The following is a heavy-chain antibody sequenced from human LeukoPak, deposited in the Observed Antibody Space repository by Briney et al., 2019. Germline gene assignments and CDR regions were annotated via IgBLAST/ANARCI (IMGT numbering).Heavy chain of an antibody. CDR2: IFYTGNT. CDR1: GGSITNYY. V-gene: IGHV4-59*01. CDR3: ARGLVVGAGRLDP. Sequence: SETLSLTCTVSGGSITNYYWSWIRQTPGKGLGWIGYIFYTGNTNYSPSLKSRLTISVDTSKNQFSLNLSSVTTADTGVYFCARGLVVGAGRLDPWGQGTLAIVSS. J-gene: IGHJ5*02. D-gene: IGHD3-22*01.